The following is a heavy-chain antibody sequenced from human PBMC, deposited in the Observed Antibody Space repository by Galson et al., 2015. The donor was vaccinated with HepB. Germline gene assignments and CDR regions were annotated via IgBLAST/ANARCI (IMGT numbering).Heavy chain of an antibody. CDR2: IIPIFGTA. V-gene: IGHV1-69*13. D-gene: IGHD5-18*01. CDR3: ASGDAVDTAMVTRFLDY. CDR1: GGTFSSYA. Sequence: SVKVSCKASGGTFSSYAISWVRQAPGQGLEWMGGIIPIFGTANYAQKFQGRVTITADESTSTAYMELSSLRSEDTAVYYCASGDAVDTAMVTRFLDYWGQGTLVTVSS. J-gene: IGHJ4*02.